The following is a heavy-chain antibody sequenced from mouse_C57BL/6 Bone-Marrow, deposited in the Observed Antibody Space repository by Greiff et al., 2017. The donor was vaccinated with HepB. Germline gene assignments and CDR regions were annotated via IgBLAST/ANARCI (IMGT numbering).Heavy chain of an antibody. CDR2: IDPNSGGT. CDR1: GYTFTSYW. V-gene: IGHV1-72*01. CDR3: ARSRITTVPWYFDV. D-gene: IGHD1-1*01. Sequence: QVQLQQPGAELVKPGASVQLSCTASGYTFTSYWMHWVKQRPGRGLEWIGRIDPNSGGTKYNEKFKSKATLTVDKPSSTAYMQLSSLTSEDSAVSYCARSRITTVPWYFDVWGTGTTVTVSS. J-gene: IGHJ1*03.